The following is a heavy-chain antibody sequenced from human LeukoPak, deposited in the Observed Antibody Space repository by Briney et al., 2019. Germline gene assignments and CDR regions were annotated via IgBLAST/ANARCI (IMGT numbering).Heavy chain of an antibody. CDR3: ARGYCSSTSCYRAY. Sequence: SETLSLTCTVSGYSISSGYYWGWIRPPPGKGLEGIGRIYHSGSTYYNPSLKSRVTISVDTSKNQFSLKLSSVTAADTAVYYCARGYCSSTSCYRAYWGQGTLVTASS. D-gene: IGHD2-2*01. CDR2: IYHSGST. CDR1: GYSISSGYY. V-gene: IGHV4-38-2*02. J-gene: IGHJ4*02.